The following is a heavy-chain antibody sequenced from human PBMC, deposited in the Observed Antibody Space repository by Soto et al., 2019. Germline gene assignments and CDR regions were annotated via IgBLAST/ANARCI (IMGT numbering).Heavy chain of an antibody. Sequence: APQSPTGTGSGGSISSYYRTLLRAPHGKGLEWIGYIYYSGSTNYNPSLKSRVTISVDTSKNQFSLKLSSVTAADTAVYYCARLVVAANLWSSWFDPWGQGTLVTGSS. J-gene: IGHJ5*02. D-gene: IGHD2-15*01. V-gene: IGHV4-59*01. CDR2: IYYSGST. CDR1: GGSISSYY. CDR3: ARLVVAANLWSSWFDP.